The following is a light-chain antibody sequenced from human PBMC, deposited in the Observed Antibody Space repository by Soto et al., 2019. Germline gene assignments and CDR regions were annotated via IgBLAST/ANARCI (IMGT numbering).Light chain of an antibody. CDR3: QQYSNWPRT. CDR2: GTS. V-gene: IGKV3-15*01. J-gene: IGKJ1*01. Sequence: EIVLTQSQATLSVFSGERATLSCRASQSVSSYLAWYQQKPGQAPRLLIYGTSTRATGIPARFSGSGSGTEFTLTISSLQSEDFAVYYCQQYSNWPRTFGQGTKVDIK. CDR1: QSVSSY.